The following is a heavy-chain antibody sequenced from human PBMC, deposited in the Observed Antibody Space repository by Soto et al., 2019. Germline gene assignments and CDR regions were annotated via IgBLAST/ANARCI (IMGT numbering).Heavy chain of an antibody. Sequence: GGSLRLSCAASGFTFSSYGMHWVRQAPGKGLEWVAVISYDGSNKYYADSVKGRFTISRDNSKNTLYLQMSSLRAEDTAVYYCARDYVLLWFGVPWGGMDVWGQGTTVTVSS. CDR2: ISYDGSNK. J-gene: IGHJ6*02. D-gene: IGHD3-10*01. V-gene: IGHV3-30*03. CDR3: ARDYVLLWFGVPWGGMDV. CDR1: GFTFSSYG.